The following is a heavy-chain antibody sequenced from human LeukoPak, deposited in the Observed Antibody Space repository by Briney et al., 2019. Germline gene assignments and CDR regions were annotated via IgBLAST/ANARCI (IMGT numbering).Heavy chain of an antibody. CDR3: ARHCSSTSCYPLSAFDI. D-gene: IGHD2-2*01. Sequence: SETLSLTCTFSGGSISSGDYYWSWIRQPPGNGLEWCGYIYYSGSTYDNPSLKSRVAISVDTSKNQFSLKLSSVTAADTAVYYCARHCSSTSCYPLSAFDIWGQGTMVTVSS. CDR2: IYYSGST. V-gene: IGHV4-30-4*08. J-gene: IGHJ3*02. CDR1: GGSISSGDYY.